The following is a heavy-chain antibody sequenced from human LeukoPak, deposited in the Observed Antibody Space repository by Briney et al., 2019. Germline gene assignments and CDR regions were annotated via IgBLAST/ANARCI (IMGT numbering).Heavy chain of an antibody. J-gene: IGHJ4*02. CDR3: ARERFGSIGLWY. V-gene: IGHV1-8*03. D-gene: IGHD3-10*01. CDR2: MNPNSGNT. Sequence: ASVKVSCKDSGYTFTSYDVNWVRQATGQGLEWMGWMNPNSGNTGYAQKFQGRVTITRNTSISTAYMELSSLRSEDTAVYYCARERFGSIGLWYWGQGTLVTVSS. CDR1: GYTFTSYD.